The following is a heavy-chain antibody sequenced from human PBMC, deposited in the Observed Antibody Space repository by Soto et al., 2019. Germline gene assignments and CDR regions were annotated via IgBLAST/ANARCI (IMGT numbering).Heavy chain of an antibody. CDR1: GYTFTSYD. CDR3: ARGPFGRSYDSSEFDY. J-gene: IGHJ4*02. V-gene: IGHV1-8*01. D-gene: IGHD3-22*01. Sequence: QVQLVQSGAEVKKPGASVKVSCKASGYTFTSYDINWVRQATGQGLEWMGWMNPNSGNTGYAQKFQGRVTMTRNTSISTAYLELSSLRSEDTAVYYCARGPFGRSYDSSEFDYWGQGTLVTVSS. CDR2: MNPNSGNT.